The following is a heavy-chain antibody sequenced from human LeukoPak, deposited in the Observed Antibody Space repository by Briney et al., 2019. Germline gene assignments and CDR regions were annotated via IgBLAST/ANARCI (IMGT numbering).Heavy chain of an antibody. D-gene: IGHD3-16*01. CDR3: ARERFGAYPEH. CDR2: ISGSGGST. Sequence: PGGSLRLSCAASGFTFSSYAMSWVRQAPGKGPEWVSAISGSGGSTYYADSVRGRFTISRDDSKNTLYLQMNSLTAEDTAVYYCARERFGAYPEHWGQGTLVTVSS. CDR1: GFTFSSYA. V-gene: IGHV3-23*01. J-gene: IGHJ1*01.